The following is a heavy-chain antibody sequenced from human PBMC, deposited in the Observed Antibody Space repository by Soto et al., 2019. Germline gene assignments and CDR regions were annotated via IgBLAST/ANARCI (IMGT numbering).Heavy chain of an antibody. D-gene: IGHD1-1*01. CDR1: GFSLSTSGMC. Sequence: SGPTLVNPTQTLTLTCTFSGFSLSTSGMCVSWIRQPPGKALEWLAPIDWDDDKYYSTSLKTRLTISKDTSKNQVVLTMTNMDPVDTATYYCARTRTTGTTRAPHYYYYGMDVWGQGTTVTVSS. J-gene: IGHJ6*02. CDR3: ARTRTTGTTRAPHYYYYGMDV. V-gene: IGHV2-70*01. CDR2: IDWDDDK.